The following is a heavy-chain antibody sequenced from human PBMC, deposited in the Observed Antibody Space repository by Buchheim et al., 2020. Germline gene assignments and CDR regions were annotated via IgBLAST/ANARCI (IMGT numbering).Heavy chain of an antibody. Sequence: EVKLLESGGDLVQPGGSLRLSCAASGFTFSSYAMSWVRQAPGKGLEWGSGISGSGGATYYTDSVKGRFTIARDNSKNTLYLQMNSLRAEDTAVYYCAKESVTGTHLDYWGQGTL. J-gene: IGHJ4*02. V-gene: IGHV3-23*01. CDR3: AKESVTGTHLDY. CDR1: GFTFSSYA. D-gene: IGHD6-19*01. CDR2: ISGSGGAT.